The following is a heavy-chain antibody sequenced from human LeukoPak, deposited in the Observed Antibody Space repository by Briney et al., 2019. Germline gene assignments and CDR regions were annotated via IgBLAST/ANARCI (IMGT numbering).Heavy chain of an antibody. Sequence: GGSLRLSCAASGFTVSSNYMSWVRQAPGKGLEWVSVIYSGGSTYYADSVKGRFTISRDNSKNTLYLQMNSLRAEDTAVYYCARALTYHYYGMDVWGQGTTVTVSS. V-gene: IGHV3-53*01. J-gene: IGHJ6*02. CDR1: GFTVSSNY. CDR3: ARALTYHYYGMDV. CDR2: IYSGGST.